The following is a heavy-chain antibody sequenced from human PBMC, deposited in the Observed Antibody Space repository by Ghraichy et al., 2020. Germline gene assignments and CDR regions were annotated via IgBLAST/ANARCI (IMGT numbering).Heavy chain of an antibody. CDR3: ARGIYYFDY. Sequence: SETLSLTCAVYGGSFSGYYWSWIRQPPGKGLEWIGEINHSGSTNYNPSLKSRVTISVDTSNNQFSLKLSSVTAADTAVYYWARGIYYFDYWGQGTLVTVSS. J-gene: IGHJ4*02. CDR2: INHSGST. CDR1: GGSFSGYY. V-gene: IGHV4-34*01.